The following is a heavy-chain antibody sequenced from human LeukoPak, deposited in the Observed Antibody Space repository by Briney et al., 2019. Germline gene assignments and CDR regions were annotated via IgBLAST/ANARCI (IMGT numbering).Heavy chain of an antibody. CDR2: ISSGSSYI. CDR3: ATGVRGYNSALEY. Sequence: GGSLRLSCAASGFTFSNYYMNWVRQAPGKGLEWVSSISSGSSYIYYADSLKGRFTISRDNAKNSLYLQMNSLRAEDTAVYYCATGVRGYNSALEYWGQGTLVTVSP. CDR1: GFTFSNYY. J-gene: IGHJ4*02. D-gene: IGHD6-19*01. V-gene: IGHV3-21*01.